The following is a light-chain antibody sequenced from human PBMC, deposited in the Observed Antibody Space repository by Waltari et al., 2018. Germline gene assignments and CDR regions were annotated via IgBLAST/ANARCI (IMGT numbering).Light chain of an antibody. Sequence: DIQMSQSPSSLSASIGDRVIITCRASQSISTYLQWFQKHPGKAPKLLIYGASRLQSGGPSRFSGSGSGTDFTFTINSLQPEDFATYYCQQSHTFPITFGPGTTVEIK. J-gene: IGKJ3*01. CDR2: GAS. CDR1: QSISTY. CDR3: QQSHTFPIT. V-gene: IGKV1-39*01.